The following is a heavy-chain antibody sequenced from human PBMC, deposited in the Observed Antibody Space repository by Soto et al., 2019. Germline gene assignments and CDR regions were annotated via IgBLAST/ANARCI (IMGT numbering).Heavy chain of an antibody. Sequence: VQLQESGPGLVKPSETLSLTCTVSGGSISSYYWSWIRQPPGKGLEWIGYIYYSGSTNYNPSLKSRVTISVDTSKNQFSLKLSSVTAADTAVYYCARLDGYDQYYFDYWGQGTLVTVSS. CDR1: GGSISSYY. CDR3: ARLDGYDQYYFDY. V-gene: IGHV4-59*01. J-gene: IGHJ4*02. D-gene: IGHD5-12*01. CDR2: IYYSGST.